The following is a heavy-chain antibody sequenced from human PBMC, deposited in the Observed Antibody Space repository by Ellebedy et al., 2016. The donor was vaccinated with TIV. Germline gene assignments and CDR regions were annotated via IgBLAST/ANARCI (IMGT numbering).Heavy chain of an antibody. V-gene: IGHV1-46*01. CDR2: INPSGGST. CDR3: ARDLWGSGWYRGVDY. CDR1: GYTFTSYY. J-gene: IGHJ4*02. Sequence: AASVKVSCKASGYTFTSYYMHWVRQAPGQGLEWMGIINPSGGSTSYAQKFQGRVTMTRDTSTSTVYMELSSLRSEDTAVYYCARDLWGSGWYRGVDYWGQGTLVTVSS. D-gene: IGHD6-19*01.